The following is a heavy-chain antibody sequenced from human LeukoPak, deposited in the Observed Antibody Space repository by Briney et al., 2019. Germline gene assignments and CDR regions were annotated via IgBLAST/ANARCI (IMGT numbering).Heavy chain of an antibody. CDR3: ASIRFLEWSNWFDP. Sequence: XYXWGWIRQPPGKGLEWIGSIYYSGSTYYNPSLKSRLTISVDTSKNQFSLKLSSVTAADTAVYYCASIRFLEWSNWFDPWGQGTLVTVSS. D-gene: IGHD3-3*01. CDR2: IYYSGST. V-gene: IGHV4-39*01. CDR1: XYX. J-gene: IGHJ5*02.